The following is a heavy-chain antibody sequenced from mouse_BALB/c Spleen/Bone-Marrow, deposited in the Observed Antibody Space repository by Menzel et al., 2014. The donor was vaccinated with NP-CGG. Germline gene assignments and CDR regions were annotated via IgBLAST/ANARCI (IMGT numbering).Heavy chain of an antibody. D-gene: IGHD4-1*01. V-gene: IGHV5-17*02. CDR2: ISSVSSTI. Sequence: EVQVVESGGGLVQPGGSRKLSCAASGFTFSSLGMHWVRQAPEKGLEWVAYISSVSSTIYYGDTVKGRFTISRDNPKNTLFLQMTSLRSEDTAIYYCARGGNWTRNYFDYWGQGTTLTVSS. CDR3: ARGGNWTRNYFDY. J-gene: IGHJ2*01. CDR1: GFTFSSLG.